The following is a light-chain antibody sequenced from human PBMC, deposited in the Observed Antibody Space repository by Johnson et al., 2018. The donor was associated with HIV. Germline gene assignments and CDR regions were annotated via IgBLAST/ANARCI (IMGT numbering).Light chain of an antibody. CDR2: DNN. J-gene: IGLJ1*01. V-gene: IGLV1-51*01. CDR3: GTWDSSLSVYV. CDR1: SSNIGNNY. Sequence: QSVLTQPPSVSAAPGQMVSISCSGSSSNIGNNYVSWYQQLPGTAPKLLIYDNNKRPSGIPDRFSGSKSGTSATLVITGLQTGDEADYYCGTWDSSLSVYVFGTGTKVTVL.